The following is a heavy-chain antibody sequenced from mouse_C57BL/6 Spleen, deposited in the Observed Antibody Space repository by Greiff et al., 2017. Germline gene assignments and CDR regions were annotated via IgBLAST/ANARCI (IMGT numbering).Heavy chain of an antibody. J-gene: IGHJ4*01. Sequence: QVQLQQSGPELVKPGASVKISCKASGYAFSSSWMNWVKQRPGKGLEWIGRIYPGDGDTNDNGKFKGKATLTADKASSTAYMQLSSLPSLDSAVYFCAREASITTVVVPGYAMDYWGQGTSVTVSS. D-gene: IGHD1-1*01. CDR2: IYPGDGDT. V-gene: IGHV1-82*01. CDR1: GYAFSSSW. CDR3: AREASITTVVVPGYAMDY.